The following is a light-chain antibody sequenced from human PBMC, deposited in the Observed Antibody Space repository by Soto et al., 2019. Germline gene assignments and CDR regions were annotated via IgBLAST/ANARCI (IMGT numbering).Light chain of an antibody. J-gene: IGLJ1*01. CDR3: SSYTTSGTYV. CDR2: EVS. CDR1: SSDVGGYNY. V-gene: IGLV2-14*01. Sequence: QSALTQPASVSGSPGQSITISCTGTSSDVGGYNYVSWYQQHPGKAPKLMISEVSHRPSGVSTRFSGSKSGNTASLTISGLQAEDEAYYYCSSYTTSGTYVFGAGTKLTVL.